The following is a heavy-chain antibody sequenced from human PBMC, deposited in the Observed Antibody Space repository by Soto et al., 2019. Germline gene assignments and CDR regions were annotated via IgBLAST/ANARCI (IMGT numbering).Heavy chain of an antibody. CDR3: ARGVLIYYDSSGYYYDY. D-gene: IGHD3-22*01. J-gene: IGHJ4*02. V-gene: IGHV4-30-4*01. Sequence: QVQLQESGPGLVKPSQTLSLTCTVSGGSISRGDYYWSWIRQPPGKGLEWSGDIYYSGSTYYNPSLKRRVTIAVDTSKNHCALKLSSVTAADTAVYYCARGVLIYYDSSGYYYDYWGQGTLVTVSS. CDR2: IYYSGST. CDR1: GGSISRGDYY.